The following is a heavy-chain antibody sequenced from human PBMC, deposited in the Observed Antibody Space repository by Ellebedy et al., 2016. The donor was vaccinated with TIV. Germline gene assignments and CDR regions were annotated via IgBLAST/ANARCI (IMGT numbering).Heavy chain of an antibody. J-gene: IGHJ4*02. V-gene: IGHV4-38-2*02. D-gene: IGHD1-26*01. CDR1: GYSISSGYY. CDR2: IYHSGST. Sequence: MPSETLSLTCTVSGYSISSGYYWGWIRQPPGKGLEWIGSIYHSGSTYYTPSLKSRVTMSLHTSKNQFFLTLTSVTASDTAVYFCARVVGSTPDYWGQGAWSPSPQ. CDR3: ARVVGSTPDY.